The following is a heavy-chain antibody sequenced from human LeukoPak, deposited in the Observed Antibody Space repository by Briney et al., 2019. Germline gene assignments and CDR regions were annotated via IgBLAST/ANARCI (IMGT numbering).Heavy chain of an antibody. CDR2: ISGSGGST. CDR1: GFTFSSYA. V-gene: IGHV3-23*01. Sequence: GGSLRLSCAASGFTFSSYAMSWVRQAPGKGLEWVSAISGSGGSTFYADSVKGRFTISRDNSENTLYLQMNSLRAEDAAVYYCARSVAVAATYDYWGQGALVTVSS. CDR3: ARSVAVAATYDY. J-gene: IGHJ4*02. D-gene: IGHD2-15*01.